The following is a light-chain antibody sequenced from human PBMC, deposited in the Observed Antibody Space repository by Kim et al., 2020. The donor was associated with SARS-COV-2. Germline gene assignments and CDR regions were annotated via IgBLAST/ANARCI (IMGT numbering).Light chain of an antibody. Sequence: VSVSPGQTATITCSGHEMGKTYVAWYQQKAGQSPVVGIYQDNKRPSGVPERFSGSNSGNTATLTITGTQSMDEADYFCQTWDSRLVFGGGTQLTVL. J-gene: IGLJ3*02. CDR2: QDN. CDR1: EMGKTY. V-gene: IGLV3-1*01. CDR3: QTWDSRLV.